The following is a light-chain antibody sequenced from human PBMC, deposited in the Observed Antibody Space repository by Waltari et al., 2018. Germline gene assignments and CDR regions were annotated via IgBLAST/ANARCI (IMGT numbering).Light chain of an antibody. J-gene: IGKJ1*01. CDR2: GAS. CDR1: ESVDSD. V-gene: IGKV3-15*01. Sequence: VVTQSPVTLSLSPGERVTLSCRASESVDSDVAWYQQKLGQPPRLPIYGASTRVAGIPVRFSGSGSGTDFTLTISSLQSEDFAVYHCQQYRRWPRTFGQGTKVEVK. CDR3: QQYRRWPRT.